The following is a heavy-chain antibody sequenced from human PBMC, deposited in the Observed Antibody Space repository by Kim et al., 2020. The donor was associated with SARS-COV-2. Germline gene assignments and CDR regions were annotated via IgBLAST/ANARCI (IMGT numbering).Heavy chain of an antibody. D-gene: IGHD1-26*01. CDR3: ARVTSGSYDAFDI. J-gene: IGHJ3*02. V-gene: IGHV4-59*01. Sequence: YNPTPKKRVTLAVDTSKNQFSLKLSSVTAADTAVYYCARVTSGSYDAFDIWGQGTMVTVSS.